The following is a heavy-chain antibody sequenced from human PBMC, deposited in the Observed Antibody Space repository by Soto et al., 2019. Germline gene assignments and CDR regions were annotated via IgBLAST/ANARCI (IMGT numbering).Heavy chain of an antibody. J-gene: IGHJ4*02. CDR1: GYTFASYA. Sequence: QVQLVQSGAEVKKPGASVKVSCKASGYTFASYAISWMRQAPGQGLEWMGWISAYNGNTNYAQKLQGRVTMTTDTPTSTAYMALRSLRSDDTAVYYCARDPPAPDDWGQGTLVTVSS. CDR3: ARDPPAPDD. CDR2: ISAYNGNT. D-gene: IGHD2-2*01. V-gene: IGHV1-18*01.